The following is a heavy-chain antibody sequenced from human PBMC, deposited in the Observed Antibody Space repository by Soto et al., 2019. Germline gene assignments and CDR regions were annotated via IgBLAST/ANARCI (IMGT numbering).Heavy chain of an antibody. Sequence: TLSLTCAVYGGSFSGYYWSWIRQPPGKGLEWIGEINHSGSTNYNPSLKTRVTISVDTSKNQFSLKLTSVTAADTSVYFCARVLGYCSGGSCYHYYHYMDVWGRGTTVTVSS. D-gene: IGHD2-15*01. V-gene: IGHV4-34*01. CDR1: GGSFSGYY. CDR3: ARVLGYCSGGSCYHYYHYMDV. J-gene: IGHJ6*03. CDR2: INHSGST.